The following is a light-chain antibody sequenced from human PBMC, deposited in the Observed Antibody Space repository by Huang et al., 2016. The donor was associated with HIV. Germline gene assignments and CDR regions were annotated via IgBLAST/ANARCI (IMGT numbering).Light chain of an antibody. CDR2: GAS. V-gene: IGKV3-15*01. CDR1: RSISTN. CDR3: QQYDSWPPVT. J-gene: IGKJ2*01. Sequence: EIVMTQSPATLSVSPGERATLSCRASRSISTNLAWYQQKPGQAPRLLMYGASTRATGIPARFSGSGFGTEFTLTISSLQSEDFVVYYCQQYDSWPPVTFGQGTKLEIK.